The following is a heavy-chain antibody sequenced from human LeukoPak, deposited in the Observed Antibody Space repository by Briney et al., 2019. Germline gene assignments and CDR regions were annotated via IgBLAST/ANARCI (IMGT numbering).Heavy chain of an antibody. CDR2: IYWNDDK. V-gene: IGHV2-5*01. CDR3: VVGFDY. J-gene: IGHJ4*02. Sequence: SGPTLVKPTQTLTLTCTFSGFSLTTSGVGVGWIRQPPGKALEWLAVIYWNDDKYYGPSLKSRFTITKDTSKNQVVLTMTNMNPVDTATYYCVVGFDYWGQGILVTVSS. CDR1: GFSLTTSGVG. D-gene: IGHD2-15*01.